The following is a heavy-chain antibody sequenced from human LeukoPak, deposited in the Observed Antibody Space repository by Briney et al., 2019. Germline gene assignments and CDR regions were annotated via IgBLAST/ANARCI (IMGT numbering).Heavy chain of an antibody. CDR1: GGSVIGYY. CDR2: IYYSGST. Sequence: PSETLSLTCTVSGGSVIGYYWSWIRQPPGKGLEWIGSIYYSGSTYYNPSLKSRVTISVDTSKNQFSLKLSSVTAADTAVYHCARQGSLFYGDYERVDYWGQGTLVTVSS. D-gene: IGHD4-17*01. V-gene: IGHV4-39*01. CDR3: ARQGSLFYGDYERVDY. J-gene: IGHJ4*02.